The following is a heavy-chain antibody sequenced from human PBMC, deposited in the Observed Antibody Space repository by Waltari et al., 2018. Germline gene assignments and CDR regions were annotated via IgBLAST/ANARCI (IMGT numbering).Heavy chain of an antibody. J-gene: IGHJ4*02. V-gene: IGHV3-30*02. CDR3: AKDHVVVVPGGMTKVFDY. CDR1: GFIFSSYG. Sequence: QVHLVESGGGVVQPGWSLRLSCAASGFIFSSYGMHWVRQAPGKGLEWVAFITYDGSNKYYADSMKGRFTVSRDNSKNTLFLQMNTLRAEDTAVYYCAKDHVVVVPGGMTKVFDYWGQGTLVTVSS. CDR2: ITYDGSNK. D-gene: IGHD2-2*01.